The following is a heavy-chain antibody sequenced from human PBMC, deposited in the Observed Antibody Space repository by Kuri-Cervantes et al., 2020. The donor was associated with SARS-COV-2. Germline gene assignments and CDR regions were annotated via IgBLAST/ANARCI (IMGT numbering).Heavy chain of an antibody. CDR3: ATGAANSYMDV. V-gene: IGHV3-33*08. J-gene: IGHJ6*03. D-gene: IGHD3-10*01. CDR1: GFSLTNYA. CDR2: ILYDGKNE. Sequence: GESLKISCGASGFSLTNYAIHWVRQAPGKGLEWVSVILYDGKNEYYAGSVKGRFNISRDTSKNTVSLHMNSLRAEDTAMYYCATGAANSYMDVWGRGTTVTVSS.